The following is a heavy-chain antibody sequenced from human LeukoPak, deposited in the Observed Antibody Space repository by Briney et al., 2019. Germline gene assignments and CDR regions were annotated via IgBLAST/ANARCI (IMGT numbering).Heavy chain of an antibody. CDR3: ARDNWFGEPRDYFDY. CDR1: GFTFSSYG. J-gene: IGHJ4*02. Sequence: ARSLRLSCAASGFTFSSYGMHWVRQAPGKGLEWVAVIWYDGSNKYYADSVKGRFTISRDNSKNTLYLQMNSLRAEDTAVYYCARDNWFGEPRDYFDYWGQGTLVTVSS. CDR2: IWYDGSNK. V-gene: IGHV3-33*01. D-gene: IGHD3-10*01.